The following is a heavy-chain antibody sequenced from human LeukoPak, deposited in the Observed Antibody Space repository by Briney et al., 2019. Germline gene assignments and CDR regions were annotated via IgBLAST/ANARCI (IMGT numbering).Heavy chain of an antibody. CDR1: GFTFDDYA. CDR2: IYSSGST. V-gene: IGHV3-23*05. J-gene: IGHJ4*02. D-gene: IGHD5-24*01. Sequence: PGGSLRLSCAASGFTFDDYAMSWVRQAPGKGLEWVSLIYSSGSTYYADSVKGRFTISRDHSKNTLYLQMSSLTAEDTAVYYCARTSLSGDGYKVGYFDSWGQGTLVTVSS. CDR3: ARTSLSGDGYKVGYFDS.